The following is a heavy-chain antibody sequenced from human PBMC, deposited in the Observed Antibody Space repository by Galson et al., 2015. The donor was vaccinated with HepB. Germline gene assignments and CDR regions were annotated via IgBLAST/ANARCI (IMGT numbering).Heavy chain of an antibody. CDR2: IIPIFGTA. Sequence: SVKVSCKASGGTFSSYAISWVRQAPGQGLEWMGGIIPIFGTANYAQKVQGRVTITADESTSTAYMELSSLRSEDTAVYYCARDGEGYCSSTSCYTDYYYYYMDVWGKGTTVTVSS. V-gene: IGHV1-69*13. D-gene: IGHD2-2*02. J-gene: IGHJ6*03. CDR1: GGTFSSYA. CDR3: ARDGEGYCSSTSCYTDYYYYYMDV.